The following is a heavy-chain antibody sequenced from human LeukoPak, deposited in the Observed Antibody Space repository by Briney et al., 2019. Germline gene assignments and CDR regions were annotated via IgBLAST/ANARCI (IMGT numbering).Heavy chain of an antibody. CDR2: IYYSGST. J-gene: IGHJ4*02. CDR3: ARLSKWELLRTPYYFDY. Sequence: PSETLSLTCTVSGGSISSSSYYWGWIRQPPGKGLEWIGSIYYSGSTYYNPSLKSRVTISVDTPKNQFPLKLSSVTAADTAVYYCARLSKWELLRTPYYFDYWGQGTLVTVSS. D-gene: IGHD1-26*01. V-gene: IGHV4-39*06. CDR1: GGSISSSSYY.